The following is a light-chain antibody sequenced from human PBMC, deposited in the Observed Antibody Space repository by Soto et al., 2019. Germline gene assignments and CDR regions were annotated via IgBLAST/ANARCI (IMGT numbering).Light chain of an antibody. CDR1: QTVIRN. J-gene: IGKJ4*01. V-gene: IGKV3-15*01. CDR2: GAS. Sequence: EIVMTQSPATLSVSPGERATLSCRASQTVIRNLAWYQQKPGQTPRLLIFGASTRATGIPARFSGSGSGTDFTLTISSLEPEDFAVYYCQQRSNWPLTFGGGTKVDIK. CDR3: QQRSNWPLT.